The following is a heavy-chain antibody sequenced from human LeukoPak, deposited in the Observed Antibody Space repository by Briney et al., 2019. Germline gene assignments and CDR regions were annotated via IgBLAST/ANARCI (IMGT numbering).Heavy chain of an antibody. J-gene: IGHJ5*02. CDR1: GGTLSTYA. Sequence: SVKVSCKASGGTLSTYAVSWVRQAPGQGLEWMGTIIPVFGTPTYAQKFQGRVTISTDESTSTAYMELGSLRSEDTAVYYCARWKGGFSSGYNHWGQGTLVTVSS. D-gene: IGHD5-18*01. CDR3: ARWKGGFSSGYNH. CDR2: IIPVFGTP. V-gene: IGHV1-69*05.